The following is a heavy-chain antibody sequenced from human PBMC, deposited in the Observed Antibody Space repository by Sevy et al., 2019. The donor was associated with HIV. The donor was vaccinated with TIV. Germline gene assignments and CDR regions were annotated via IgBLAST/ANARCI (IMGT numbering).Heavy chain of an antibody. D-gene: IGHD3-10*01. J-gene: IGHJ6*03. CDR1: GFTFSNAW. CDR3: TTDLSWYYSGSGTNRLHRPGRYYMDV. Sequence: GGSLRLSCAASGFTFSNAWMSWVRQAPGKGLEWVGRIKSKTDGGTTDYAAPVEGRFTISRDDSKNTLYLQMNSLKTEDTAVYYCTTDLSWYYSGSGTNRLHRPGRYYMDVWGKGTTVTVSS. V-gene: IGHV3-15*01. CDR2: IKSKTDGGTT.